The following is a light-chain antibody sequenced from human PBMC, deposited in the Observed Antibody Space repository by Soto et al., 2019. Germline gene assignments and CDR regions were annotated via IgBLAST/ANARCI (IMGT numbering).Light chain of an antibody. CDR1: QSVASTY. J-gene: IGKJ2*02. Sequence: EIVLTQSPCTLSLSPGDRATLSCRASQSVASTYLAWYQQKPGQAPRLLIYGASNRATGIPDRFSGSGSGTDFILTISRLEREDFAVYYCQQYGSSPCTFGQGTKVDIK. V-gene: IGKV3-20*01. CDR3: QQYGSSPCT. CDR2: GAS.